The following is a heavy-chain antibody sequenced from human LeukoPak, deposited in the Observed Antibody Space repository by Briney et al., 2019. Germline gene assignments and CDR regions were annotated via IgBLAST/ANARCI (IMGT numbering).Heavy chain of an antibody. Sequence: SETLSLTCAVAGASISGSNYFWGWIRQPPGKGLEWIGSIYFSGSTVYNPSLKSRVTISLDTSQNQFSLRLSSVTAADTAVYYCERDGDGDYADHWGQGTQVTVSS. CDR3: ERDGDGDYADH. J-gene: IGHJ5*02. CDR2: IYFSGST. V-gene: IGHV4-39*07. CDR1: GASISGSNYF. D-gene: IGHD4-17*01.